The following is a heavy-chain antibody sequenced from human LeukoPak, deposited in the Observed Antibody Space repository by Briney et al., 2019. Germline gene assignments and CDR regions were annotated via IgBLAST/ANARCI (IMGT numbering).Heavy chain of an antibody. CDR1: GFTFSSYA. CDR3: AKYTTPSGSYHGNDY. J-gene: IGHJ4*02. D-gene: IGHD1-26*01. Sequence: GGSLRLSCAASGFTFSSYAMSWVRQAPGKGLEWVSAISGSGGSTYYADSVKGRFTISRDNSKNTLYLQMNSLRAEDTAVYYCAKYTTPSGSYHGNDYWGQGTLVTVSS. V-gene: IGHV3-23*01. CDR2: ISGSGGST.